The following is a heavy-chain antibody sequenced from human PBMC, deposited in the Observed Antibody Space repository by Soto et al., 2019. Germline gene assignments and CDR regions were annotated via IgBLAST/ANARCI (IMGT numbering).Heavy chain of an antibody. CDR3: ARSLGYSSSDWFDP. CDR1: GYTFTSYG. V-gene: IGHV1-18*01. CDR2: ISTYNGNT. J-gene: IGHJ5*02. D-gene: IGHD6-6*01. Sequence: QVQLVQSGAEVKKPGASVKVSCKASGYTFTSYGITWVRQAPGQGLEWMGWISTYNGNTNYEQKLQGRVTMTTDTSTSTAYMELRGLRSDDTAVYYCARSLGYSSSDWFDPWGQGTLVTVSS.